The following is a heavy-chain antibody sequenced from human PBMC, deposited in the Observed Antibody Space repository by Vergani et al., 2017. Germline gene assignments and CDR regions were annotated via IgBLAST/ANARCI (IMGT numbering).Heavy chain of an antibody. CDR2: ISWNSGSI. Sequence: VQLVESGGGVVQPGGSLRLSCAASGFTFSSYGMHWVRQAPGKGLEWVSGISWNSGSIGYADSVKGRFTISRDNAKNSLYLQMNSLRAEDTAVYYCARDFTIFGVVGYFDYWGQGTLVTVSS. CDR3: ARDFTIFGVVGYFDY. J-gene: IGHJ4*02. D-gene: IGHD3-3*01. V-gene: IGHV3-9*01. CDR1: GFTFSSYG.